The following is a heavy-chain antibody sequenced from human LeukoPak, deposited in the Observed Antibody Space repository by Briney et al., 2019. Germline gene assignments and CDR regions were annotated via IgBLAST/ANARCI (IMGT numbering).Heavy chain of an antibody. V-gene: IGHV6-1*01. D-gene: IGHD2-15*01. Sequence: SQTLSLTCAISGDSVSSSSAAWNWIRQSPSRGLEWLGRTYYRSKWYNDYAVSVKSRITINPDTSKNQFSLQLNSVTPEDTAVYYCARAYCSGGSCYYYYYYMDVWGKGTTVTVSS. CDR3: ARAYCSGGSCYYYYYYMDV. J-gene: IGHJ6*03. CDR1: GDSVSSSSAA. CDR2: TYYRSKWYN.